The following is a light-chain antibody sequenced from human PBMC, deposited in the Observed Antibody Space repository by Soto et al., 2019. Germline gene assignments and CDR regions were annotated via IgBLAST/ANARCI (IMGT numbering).Light chain of an antibody. J-gene: IGKJ5*01. CDR2: RAS. CDR1: QTISRW. V-gene: IGKV1-5*01. CDR3: QQYYSYPSIT. Sequence: DIQLTQTPSTLSASVGDEVTITCRASQTISRWLAWYQHKPGKAPNLLIYRASTLETGVPSRFSGSGSGTDFTLTISCLQSEDFATYYCQQYYSYPSITFGQGTRLEIK.